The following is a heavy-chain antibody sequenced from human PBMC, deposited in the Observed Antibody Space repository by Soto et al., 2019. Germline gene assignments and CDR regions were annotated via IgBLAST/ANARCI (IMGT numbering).Heavy chain of an antibody. J-gene: IGHJ6*02. CDR1: GYTFSRYG. CDR2: ISGYNGDT. Sequence: QGQLVQSGPEAKKPGASVKVSCKASGYTFSRYGISWVRQAPGQGLEWMGWISGYNGDTKYAQKVQGRVTMTIDTSTDTADMELRRLTSDDTAIYYCAKNGPPPYYFYDMDVWGQGTTVTVSS. D-gene: IGHD2-8*01. V-gene: IGHV1-18*01. CDR3: AKNGPPPYYFYDMDV.